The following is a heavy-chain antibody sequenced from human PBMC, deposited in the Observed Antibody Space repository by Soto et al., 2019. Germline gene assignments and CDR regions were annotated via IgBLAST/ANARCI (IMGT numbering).Heavy chain of an antibody. CDR3: ARHETGIGGATSYYYGMDV. D-gene: IGHD1-26*01. CDR1: GYSFTSYW. V-gene: IGHV5-10-1*01. Sequence: GAALKISCKASGYSFTSYWISWVRQTPGKGLEWMGRIDPSDSYTNYSPSFQGHVTITADKSIRTAYLQWSSLKASDTAMYYCARHETGIGGATSYYYGMDVWGQGTTVTVSS. J-gene: IGHJ6*02. CDR2: IDPSDSYT.